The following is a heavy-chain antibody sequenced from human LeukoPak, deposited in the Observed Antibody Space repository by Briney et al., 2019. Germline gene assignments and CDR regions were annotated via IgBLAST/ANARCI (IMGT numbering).Heavy chain of an antibody. Sequence: ASVKVSCKASGGTFSSYAISWVRQAPGQGLEWMGRIIPILGIANYAQKFQGRVTITANKSTSTAYMELGSLRSEDTAVYYCARDYYDSSGPPRVWGQGTLVTVSS. CDR1: GGTFSSYA. V-gene: IGHV1-69*04. J-gene: IGHJ4*02. D-gene: IGHD3-22*01. CDR3: ARDYYDSSGPPRV. CDR2: IIPILGIA.